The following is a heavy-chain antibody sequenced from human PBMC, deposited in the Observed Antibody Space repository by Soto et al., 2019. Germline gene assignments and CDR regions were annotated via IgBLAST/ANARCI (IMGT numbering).Heavy chain of an antibody. CDR2: IYTSGST. Sequence: QVQLQESGPGLVKPSETLSLTCTVSGGSISSYYWSWIRQPAGKGLEWIGRIYTSGSTNYNPSLKSRVTMSVDTPKNQFSRKLSSVTAADTAVYYCARANYDFWSGYYLETYYYGMDVWGQGTTVTVSS. CDR1: GGSISSYY. D-gene: IGHD3-3*01. V-gene: IGHV4-4*07. J-gene: IGHJ6*02. CDR3: ARANYDFWSGYYLETYYYGMDV.